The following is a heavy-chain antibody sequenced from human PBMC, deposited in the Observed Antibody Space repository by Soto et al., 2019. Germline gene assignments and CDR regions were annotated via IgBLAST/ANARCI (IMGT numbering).Heavy chain of an antibody. CDR1: GGTFNRHG. J-gene: IGHJ6*02. D-gene: IGHD3-22*01. Sequence: QVQLVQSGAEMKRPGSSVKVSCKASGGTFNRHGISWVRQAPGQGLEWMGGTIPVFGTPKYAQEFQGRVTVSVDKSTSTAYMELSSVRSEDTAVYYCARGLSDGFITDFDFYVMDVWGQGTAVTVSS. CDR2: TIPVFGTP. CDR3: ARGLSDGFITDFDFYVMDV. V-gene: IGHV1-69*06.